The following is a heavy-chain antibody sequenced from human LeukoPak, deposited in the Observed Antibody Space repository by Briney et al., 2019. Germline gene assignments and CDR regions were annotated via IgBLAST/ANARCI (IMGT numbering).Heavy chain of an antibody. D-gene: IGHD5-18*01. J-gene: IGHJ4*02. CDR1: GGSFSGYY. CDR3: ARGYTVMVKVWYFDY. V-gene: IGHV4-34*01. Sequence: SETLSLTCAVYGGSFSGYYWSWLRQPPGKGLEWIGEINHSGSTNYNPSLKSRVTISVDTSKNQFSLKLSSVTAADTAVYYCARGYTVMVKVWYFDYWGQGTLVTVSS. CDR2: INHSGST.